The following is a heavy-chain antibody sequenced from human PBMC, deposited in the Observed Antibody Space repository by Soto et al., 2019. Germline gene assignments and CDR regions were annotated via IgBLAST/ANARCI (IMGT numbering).Heavy chain of an antibody. D-gene: IGHD4-17*01. Sequence: GGSLRLSCAASGVTFSTYGMHWVRQAPGKGLEWVAVIWYDGSNKYFADYSVKGRFTISRDNSRNTLYLQMNSRRAEDTAVYYCARDYGDYEYYDAFDIWGQGTMVTVSS. CDR3: ARDYGDYEYYDAFDI. V-gene: IGHV3-33*01. J-gene: IGHJ3*02. CDR1: GVTFSTYG. CDR2: IWYDGSNK.